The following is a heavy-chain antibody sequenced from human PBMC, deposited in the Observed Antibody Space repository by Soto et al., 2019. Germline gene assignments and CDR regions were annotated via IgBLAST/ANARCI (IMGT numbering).Heavy chain of an antibody. CDR2: ISGSGGST. J-gene: IGHJ4*02. CDR1: GFTFSSYA. V-gene: IGHV3-23*01. CDR3: AKKHPHLSGTTRGSFDY. D-gene: IGHD1-26*01. Sequence: PGGSLRLSCAASGFTFSSYAMSWVRQAPGKGLEWVSAISGSGGSTYYADSVKGRFTISRDNSKNTLYLQMNSLRAEDTAVYYCAKKHPHLSGTTRGSFDYWGQGTLVTVSS.